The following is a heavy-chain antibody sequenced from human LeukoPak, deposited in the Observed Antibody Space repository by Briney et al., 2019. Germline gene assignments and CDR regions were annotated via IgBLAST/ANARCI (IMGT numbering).Heavy chain of an antibody. Sequence: SVEVSCKASGGTFSSYAISWVRQAPGQGLEWMGRIIPILGIANYAQKFQGRVTITADKSTSTAYMELSSLRSEDTAVYYCAGEQSRDGYTLIDYWGQGTLVTVSS. CDR2: IIPILGIA. CDR3: AGEQSRDGYTLIDY. CDR1: GGTFSSYA. V-gene: IGHV1-69*04. D-gene: IGHD5-24*01. J-gene: IGHJ4*02.